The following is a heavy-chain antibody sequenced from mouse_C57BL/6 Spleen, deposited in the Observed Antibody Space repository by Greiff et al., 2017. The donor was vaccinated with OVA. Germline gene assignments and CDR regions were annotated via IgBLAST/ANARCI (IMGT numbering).Heavy chain of an antibody. CDR1: GYTFTSYG. CDR3: ARPITTVVEGYFDV. D-gene: IGHD1-1*01. CDR2: IYPRSGNT. V-gene: IGHV1-81*01. Sequence: VQLQQSGAELARPGASVKLSCKASGYTFTSYGISWVKQRTGQGLEWIGEIYPRSGNTYYNEKFKGKATMTADKSSSTAYMELRSLTSEDSAVYFCARPITTVVEGYFDVWGTGTTVTVSS. J-gene: IGHJ1*03.